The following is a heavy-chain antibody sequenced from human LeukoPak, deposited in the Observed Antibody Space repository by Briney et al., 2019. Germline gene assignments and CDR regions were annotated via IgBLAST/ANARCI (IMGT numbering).Heavy chain of an antibody. CDR2: MNPNSGNT. J-gene: IGHJ4*02. CDR1: GYTFTSYD. CDR3: ARALGYCSGGSCYRYYFDY. D-gene: IGHD2-15*01. V-gene: IGHV1-8*01. Sequence: GASVKVSCKASGYTFTSYDIKWVRQATGQGLEWMGWMNPNSGNTGYAQKFQGRVTMTRNTSISTAYMELSSLRSEDTAVYYCARALGYCSGGSCYRYYFDYWGQGTLVTVSS.